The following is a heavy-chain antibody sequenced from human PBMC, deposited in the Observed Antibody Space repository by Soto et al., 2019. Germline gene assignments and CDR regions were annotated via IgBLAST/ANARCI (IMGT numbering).Heavy chain of an antibody. V-gene: IGHV4-39*01. Sequence: SETLSRTFTVSGASISAQNYYWGWVRQPPVKVLEWIGGVHHTGVTYHYPSLKSRVSISVNTSNNKFSLTLSSVTAADSALYYCARLTDVYANSYFEQWGQG. D-gene: IGHD2-8*01. CDR1: GASISAQNYY. CDR2: VHHTGVT. CDR3: ARLTDVYANSYFEQ. J-gene: IGHJ4*02.